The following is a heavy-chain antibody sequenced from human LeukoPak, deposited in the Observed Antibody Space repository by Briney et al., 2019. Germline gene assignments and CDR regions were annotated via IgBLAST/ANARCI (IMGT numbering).Heavy chain of an antibody. CDR1: GFTFSSYA. D-gene: IGHD6-13*01. CDR3: AKSPSIAAAGTAFDY. Sequence: GGSLRLSCAASGFTFSSYAMSWVRQAPGKGLEWVSAIRGSGGSTYYADSVKGRFTISRDNSKNTLYLQMNSLRAEDTAVYYCAKSPSIAAAGTAFDYWGQGTLVTVSS. V-gene: IGHV3-23*01. CDR2: IRGSGGST. J-gene: IGHJ4*02.